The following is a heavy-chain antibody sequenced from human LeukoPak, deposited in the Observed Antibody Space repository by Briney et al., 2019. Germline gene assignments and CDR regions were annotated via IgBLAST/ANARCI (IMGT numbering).Heavy chain of an antibody. J-gene: IGHJ3*02. CDR1: GFTFSSYS. CDR2: ISSSGSYI. CDR3: ARADLINDAFDI. V-gene: IGHV3-21*01. D-gene: IGHD3-16*01. Sequence: PGGSLRLSCAASGFTFSSYSMNWVRQAPGKGLGWVSSISSSGSYIFYAGSVKGRFTISRDNAKNSLSLQMNSLRAEDTAVYFCARADLINDAFDIWGQGTMVTVSS.